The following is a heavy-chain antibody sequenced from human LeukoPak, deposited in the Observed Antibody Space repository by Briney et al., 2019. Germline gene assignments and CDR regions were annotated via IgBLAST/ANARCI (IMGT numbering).Heavy chain of an antibody. J-gene: IGHJ3*02. CDR3: ARAPGDIEAFDI. CDR1: GGSISSSSYY. V-gene: IGHV4-39*01. Sequence: PSETLSLTCTVSGGSISSSSYYRGWIRQPPGKGLEWIGSIYYSGSTYYNPSLKSRVTISVDTSKNQFSLKLSSVTAADTAVYYCARAPGDIEAFDIRGQGTMVTVSS. CDR2: IYYSGST.